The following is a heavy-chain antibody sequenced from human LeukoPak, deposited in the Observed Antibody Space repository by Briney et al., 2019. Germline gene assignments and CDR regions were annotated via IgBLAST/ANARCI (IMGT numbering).Heavy chain of an antibody. V-gene: IGHV5-51*01. CDR3: ARDAHGSGSSYTYGMDV. CDR2: IYPGDSDT. D-gene: IGHD3-10*01. Sequence: GEALKISCKGSGYSFTSYWIGWVRQMPGKGLEWMGIIYPGDSDTRYSPSFQGQVTISADKSISTAYLQWSSLKASDTAMYYCARDAHGSGSSYTYGMDVWGKGTTVTVSS. CDR1: GYSFTSYW. J-gene: IGHJ6*04.